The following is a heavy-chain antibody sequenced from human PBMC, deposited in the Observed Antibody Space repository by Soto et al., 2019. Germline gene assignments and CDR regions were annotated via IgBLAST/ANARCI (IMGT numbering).Heavy chain of an antibody. CDR2: TYYSGST. D-gene: IGHD2-15*01. V-gene: IGHV4-59*01. Sequence: PSETLSLTCTVSGGSISSYYWSWIRQPPGKGLEWIGYTYYSGSTNYNPSLKSRVTISVDTSKNQFSLKLSSVTAADTAVYYCARAGATAYLEYYFDYWGQGTLVTVSS. J-gene: IGHJ4*02. CDR3: ARAGATAYLEYYFDY. CDR1: GGSISSYY.